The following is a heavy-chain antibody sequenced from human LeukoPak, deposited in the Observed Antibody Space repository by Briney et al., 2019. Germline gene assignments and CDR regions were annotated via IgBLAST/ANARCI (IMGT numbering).Heavy chain of an antibody. CDR3: AKLVGATTFDY. CDR2: ISGSGRDT. V-gene: IGHV3-23*01. J-gene: IGHJ4*02. D-gene: IGHD1-26*01. CDR1: RFSFSSYA. Sequence: PGGSLRLSCAASRFSFSSYAMTWVRQAPGKGLEWVSCISGSGRDTYYADSVKGRFTISRDNSKNTLYLQMNSLRAEDTAVYYCAKLVGATTFDYWGQGTLVTVSS.